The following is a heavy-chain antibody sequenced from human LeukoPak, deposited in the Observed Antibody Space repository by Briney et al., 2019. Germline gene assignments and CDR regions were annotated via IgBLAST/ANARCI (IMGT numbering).Heavy chain of an antibody. D-gene: IGHD2-15*01. J-gene: IGHJ4*02. CDR3: ARAEGLVVVAATIDY. CDR2: ISSSGSTI. V-gene: IGHV3-48*04. CDR1: GFTFSSYG. Sequence: GGSLRLSCAASGFTFSSYGMHWIRQAPGKGLEWVSYISSSGSTIYYADSVKGRFTISRDNAKNSLYLQMNSLRAEDTAVYYCARAEGLVVVAATIDYWGQGTLVTVSS.